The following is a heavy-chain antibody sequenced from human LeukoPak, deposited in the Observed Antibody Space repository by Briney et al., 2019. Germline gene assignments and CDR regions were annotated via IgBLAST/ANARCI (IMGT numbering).Heavy chain of an antibody. D-gene: IGHD3-9*01. CDR1: GYSFTNYW. Sequence: GESLKISGKGFGYSFTNYWIAWVRQMPGKGLEWMGIIYPGDSDTTYSPSFQGQVTISADKSISTAYLQWSSLKASDTAMYYCARRAHPRDNYFDYWGQGTLVAVSS. CDR3: ARRAHPRDNYFDY. V-gene: IGHV5-51*01. J-gene: IGHJ4*02. CDR2: IYPGDSDT.